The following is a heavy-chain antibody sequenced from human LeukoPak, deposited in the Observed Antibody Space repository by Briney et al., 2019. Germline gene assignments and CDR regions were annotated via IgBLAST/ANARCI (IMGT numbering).Heavy chain of an antibody. J-gene: IGHJ4*02. D-gene: IGHD3-9*01. CDR1: GYTFTGYY. Sequence: GASVKVSCKASGYTFTGYYMHWVRQAPGQGLEWMGWINPNSGGTNYAQKFQGRVTMTRDTSISTAYMELSRLRSDDTAVYYCARGDYDILTGYYLEVYWGQGTLVTVSS. CDR3: ARGDYDILTGYYLEVY. CDR2: INPNSGGT. V-gene: IGHV1-2*02.